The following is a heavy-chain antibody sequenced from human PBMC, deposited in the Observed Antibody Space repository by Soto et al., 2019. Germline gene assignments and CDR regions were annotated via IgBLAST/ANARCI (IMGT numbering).Heavy chain of an antibody. CDR1: GFTFSSYA. J-gene: IGHJ4*02. D-gene: IGHD2-2*02. CDR2: ISGSGGST. CDR3: AKGRDFVVVPAAISDY. V-gene: IGHV3-23*01. Sequence: GGSLRLSCAASGFTFSSYAMSWVRQAPGKGLEWVSAISGSGGSTYYADSVKGRFTISRDNSKNTLFLQMNSLRAEDTAVYYCAKGRDFVVVPAAISDYWGQGTLVTVSS.